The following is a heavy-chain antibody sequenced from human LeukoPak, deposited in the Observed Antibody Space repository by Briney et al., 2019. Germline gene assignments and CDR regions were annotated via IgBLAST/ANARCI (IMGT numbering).Heavy chain of an antibody. V-gene: IGHV3-48*01. Sequence: GGSLRLSCAASGFTFSSYSMNWVRQAPGKGLEWISYITSSSSSIYYADSVKGRFTISRDNAKNSLYLQMNSLRAEDTALYYCAKDSRAYILEQWLVSFDYWGQGTLVTVSS. J-gene: IGHJ4*02. CDR3: AKDSRAYILEQWLVSFDY. CDR2: ITSSSSSI. CDR1: GFTFSSYS. D-gene: IGHD6-19*01.